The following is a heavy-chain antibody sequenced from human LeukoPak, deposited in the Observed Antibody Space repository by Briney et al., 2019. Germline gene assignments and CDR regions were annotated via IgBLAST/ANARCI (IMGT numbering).Heavy chain of an antibody. J-gene: IGHJ5*01. CDR2: IYSNGKE. V-gene: IGHV3-53*01. CDR1: GFSVDSNY. D-gene: IGHD2-15*01. CDR3: ARESPTSGIDS. Sequence: GGSLRLSCSASGFSVDSNYMSWLRQAPGKGLEWVSVIYSNGKEYYAESAKGRFTISRDISKNSLDLQMNRLRGEDTAVYYCARESPTSGIDSWGQGTLVIVSS.